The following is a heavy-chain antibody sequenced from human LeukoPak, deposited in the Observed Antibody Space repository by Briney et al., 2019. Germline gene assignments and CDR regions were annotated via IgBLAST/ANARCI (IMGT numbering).Heavy chain of an antibody. V-gene: IGHV4-34*01. CDR1: GGSFSGYY. CDR3: ARVCGGDCLDAFDI. Sequence: PSETLSLTCAVYGGSFSGYYWSWIRQPPGKGLEWIGEINHSGSTNYNPSLKSRVTISVDTSKNQFSLKLSSVTAADTAVYYCARVCGGDCLDAFDIWGQGTMVTVSS. CDR2: INHSGST. D-gene: IGHD2-21*01. J-gene: IGHJ3*02.